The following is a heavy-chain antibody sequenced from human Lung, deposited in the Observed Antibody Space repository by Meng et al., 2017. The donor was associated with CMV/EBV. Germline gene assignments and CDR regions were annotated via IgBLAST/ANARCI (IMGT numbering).Heavy chain of an antibody. Sequence: GGGLVQPGESLSSSCVASGFSFSSYWMHWVRQSPGKGLVWVARINSGGTTTTYADSVKGRFTISRDNAKNTLYLQMNSLRGEDTAVYYCARDVMGWFDPWGQGALVTVSS. D-gene: IGHD2-8*01. J-gene: IGHJ5*02. CDR1: GFSFSSYW. CDR3: ARDVMGWFDP. CDR2: INSGGTTT. V-gene: IGHV3-74*01.